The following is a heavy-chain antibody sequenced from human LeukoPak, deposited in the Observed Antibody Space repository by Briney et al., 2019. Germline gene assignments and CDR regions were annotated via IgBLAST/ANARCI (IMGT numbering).Heavy chain of an antibody. J-gene: IGHJ6*02. CDR2: ISAYNGNT. CDR3: ARESSSGWYFSYYYYGMDV. Sequence: ASVKVSCKASGYTFTSYGISWVRQAPGQGLEWMGWISAYNGNTNYAQKLQGRVTMTTDTSTSTAYMELRSLRSDDTAVYYCARESSSGWYFSYYYYGMDVWGQGTTVTVSS. D-gene: IGHD6-19*01. CDR1: GYTFTSYG. V-gene: IGHV1-18*01.